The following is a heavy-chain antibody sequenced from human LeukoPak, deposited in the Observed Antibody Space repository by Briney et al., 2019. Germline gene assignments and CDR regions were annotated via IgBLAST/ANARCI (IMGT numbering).Heavy chain of an antibody. J-gene: IGHJ1*01. CDR1: GYTFTGYY. CDR3: ARSANPLLKDCSSTSCYLPEYFQH. V-gene: IGHV1-2*02. CDR2: VNPNSGGT. D-gene: IGHD2-2*01. Sequence: ASVKVSCKASGYTFTGYYMHWVRQAPGQGLEWMGWVNPNSGGTNYAQKFQGRVTMTRDTSISTAYMELSRLRSDDTAVYYCARSANPLLKDCSSTSCYLPEYFQHWGQGTLVTVSS.